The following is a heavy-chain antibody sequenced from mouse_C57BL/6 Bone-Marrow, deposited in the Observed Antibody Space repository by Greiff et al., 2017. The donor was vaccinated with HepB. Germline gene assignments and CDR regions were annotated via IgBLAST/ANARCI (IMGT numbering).Heavy chain of an antibody. CDR1: GYTFTSYT. CDR2: INPSSGYT. CDR3: ARSPNWSWFAY. J-gene: IGHJ3*01. Sequence: VQLQQSGTVLARPGASVKMSCKASGYTFTSYTMHWVKQRPGQGLEWIGYINPSSGYTKYNQKFKDKATLTADKSSSTAYMQLSSLTSEDSAVYYCARSPNWSWFAYWGQGTLVTVSA. V-gene: IGHV1-4*01. D-gene: IGHD4-1*01.